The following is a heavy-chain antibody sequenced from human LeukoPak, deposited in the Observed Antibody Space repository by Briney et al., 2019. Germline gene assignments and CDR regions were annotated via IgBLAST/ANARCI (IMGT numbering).Heavy chain of an antibody. V-gene: IGHV6-1*01. J-gene: IGHJ4*02. CDR2: TYYRSHWSY. CDR1: GDSVSSNGAA. D-gene: IGHD3-10*02. CDR3: AREPQSVRGLIIPSDFDS. Sequence: SQTLSLTCAISGDSVSSNGAAWDWIRQSPSRGLEWLGRTYYRSHWSYDYALSVTGRISINPDKSKNHFSLQLNSVTPEDTAVYYCAREPQSVRGLIIPSDFDSWGQGTLVTVSS.